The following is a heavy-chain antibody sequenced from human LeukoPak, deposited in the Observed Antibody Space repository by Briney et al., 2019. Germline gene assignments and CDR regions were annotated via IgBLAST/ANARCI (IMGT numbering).Heavy chain of an antibody. D-gene: IGHD3-10*01. J-gene: IGHJ6*03. CDR1: GFTFTSSA. CDR3: AVGLLWFGESNRYYYMDV. V-gene: IGHV1-58*02. CDR2: IVVGSGNT. Sequence: GTSVKVSCKASGFTFTSSAMQWVRQARGQRLEWIGWIVVGSGNTNYAQKFQERVTITRDMSTSTAYMELSSLRSEDTAVYYCAVGLLWFGESNRYYYMDVWGKGTTVTVSS.